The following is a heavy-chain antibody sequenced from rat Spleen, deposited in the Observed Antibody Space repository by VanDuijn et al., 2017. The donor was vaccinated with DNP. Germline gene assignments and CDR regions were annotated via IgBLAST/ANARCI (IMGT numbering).Heavy chain of an antibody. CDR2: ISSSGETT. Sequence: EVQLVESGGDLVQPGKSLKLSCEVSGFTINNYWMAWIRQVPGKGLEWVASISSSGETTYYPDSVKGRFTTSRDNAKNTLYLQMDSLRSEDTATYYCKLGGAYWGQGVMVTVSS. CDR1: GFTINNYW. J-gene: IGHJ2*01. D-gene: IGHD5-1*01. CDR3: KLGGAY. V-gene: IGHV5-31*01.